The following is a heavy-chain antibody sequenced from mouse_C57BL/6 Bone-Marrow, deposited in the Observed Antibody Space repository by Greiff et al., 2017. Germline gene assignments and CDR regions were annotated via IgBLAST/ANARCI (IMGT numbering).Heavy chain of an antibody. J-gene: IGHJ2*01. CDR1: GFTFSSYG. CDR2: ISSGGSYT. Sequence: EVQVVESGGDLVKPGGSLKLSCAASGFTFSSYGMSWVRQTPDKRLEWVATISSGGSYTYYPDSVKGRFTISKDHAKNTLYLQMSSLKSEDTAMYFCARRERWLLLYYFDYWGQSTPPTVSS. D-gene: IGHD2-3*01. V-gene: IGHV5-6*01. CDR3: ARRERWLLLYYFDY.